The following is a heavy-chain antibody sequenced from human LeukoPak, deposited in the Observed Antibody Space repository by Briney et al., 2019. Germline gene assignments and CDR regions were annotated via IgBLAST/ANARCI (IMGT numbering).Heavy chain of an antibody. CDR3: ARDPSGYSYGLSWFDP. Sequence: GVTLRLLCAASGFTFSDFYMLWTPRAPGRGLVGGLYISSSGSTIYYANSGKGRFTISRDNAKTSLYLQMNSLRAEDTAVYYCARDPSGYSYGLSWFDPWGQGTLVTVSS. CDR1: GFTFSDFY. J-gene: IGHJ5*02. V-gene: IGHV3-11*04. D-gene: IGHD5-18*01. CDR2: ISSSGSTI.